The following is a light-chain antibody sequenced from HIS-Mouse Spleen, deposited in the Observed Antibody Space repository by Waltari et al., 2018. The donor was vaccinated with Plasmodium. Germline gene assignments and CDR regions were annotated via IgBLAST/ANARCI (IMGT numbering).Light chain of an antibody. J-gene: IGKJ3*01. CDR3: QQYNNWSFT. V-gene: IGKV3-15*01. Sequence: ELVMTQSPATLSVSPGERATLSCRASKSVSSNLAWYQQKPGQAPRRLIYGASTRATGIPARFSCSGSGTEFTLTISSLQSEDFAVYYCQQYNNWSFTFGPGTKVDIK. CDR2: GAS. CDR1: KSVSSN.